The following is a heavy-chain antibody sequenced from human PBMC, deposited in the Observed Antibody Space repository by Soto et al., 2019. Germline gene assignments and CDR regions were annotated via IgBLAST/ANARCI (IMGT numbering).Heavy chain of an antibody. CDR1: GDYISSSNW. V-gene: IGHV4-4*02. Sequence: SETLSLTCAVSGDYISSSNWWNWVRQPPGKGLEWIGKIYHSGNTNYNPSLKSRVTISVDKSKNQFSLKLSSVTAADTAVYSCARGLYYFDYWGQGTLVTVSS. J-gene: IGHJ4*02. CDR2: IYHSGNT. CDR3: ARGLYYFDY.